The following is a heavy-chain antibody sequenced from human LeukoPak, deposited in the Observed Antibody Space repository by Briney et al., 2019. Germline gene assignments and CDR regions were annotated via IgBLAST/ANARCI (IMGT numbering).Heavy chain of an antibody. CDR3: AREGVATSRIDY. Sequence: PRASVKVSCKASEGTFSSYAISWVRQAPGQGLGWMGRIIPILGIANYAQKFQGRVTITADKSTSTAYMELSSLRSEDTAVYYCAREGVATSRIDYWGQGTLVTVSS. J-gene: IGHJ4*02. CDR2: IIPILGIA. D-gene: IGHD5-12*01. CDR1: EGTFSSYA. V-gene: IGHV1-69*04.